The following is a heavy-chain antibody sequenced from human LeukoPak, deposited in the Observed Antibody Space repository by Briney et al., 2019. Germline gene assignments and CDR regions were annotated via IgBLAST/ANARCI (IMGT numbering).Heavy chain of an antibody. V-gene: IGHV3-53*01. CDR2: IYSGGST. Sequence: GGSLRLSCAASGFTVSSNYMSWVRQAPGKGLEWVSLIYSGGSTYYVDSVKGRFTISRDNAKNTLYLQMNSLRAEDTAVYFCAKRGVVIRVILVGFHKQAYYFDSWGQGALVTVSS. J-gene: IGHJ4*02. CDR3: AKRGVVIRVILVGFHKQAYYFDS. D-gene: IGHD3-10*01. CDR1: GFTVSSNY.